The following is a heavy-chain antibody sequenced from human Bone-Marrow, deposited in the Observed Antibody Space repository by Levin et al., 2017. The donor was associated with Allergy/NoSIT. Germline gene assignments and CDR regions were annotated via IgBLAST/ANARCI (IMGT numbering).Heavy chain of an antibody. D-gene: IGHD1-26*01. J-gene: IGHJ6*02. V-gene: IGHV3-53*01. Sequence: GGSLRLSCAVSGFTVNYNYVSWVRQAPGKGLEWVSLIYSDGSTYYADSAKGRFTISRDNSKNTLYLQMNSLRAEDTAVYYCARDHSRDYQYGMDVWGQGTTVTVSS. CDR2: IYSDGST. CDR3: ARDHSRDYQYGMDV. CDR1: GFTVNYNY.